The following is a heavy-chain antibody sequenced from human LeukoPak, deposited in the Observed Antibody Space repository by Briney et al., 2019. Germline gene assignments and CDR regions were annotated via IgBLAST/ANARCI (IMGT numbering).Heavy chain of an antibody. D-gene: IGHD3-22*01. CDR3: ARVWVPYDSSGYLDY. Sequence: GGSLRLSCAASGFTFSSYWMSWVRQAPGKGLEWAANIKQDGSEKYYVDSVKGRFTISRDNAKNSLYLQMNSLRAEDTAVYYCARVWVPYDSSGYLDYWGQGTLVTVSS. CDR1: GFTFSSYW. CDR2: IKQDGSEK. J-gene: IGHJ4*02. V-gene: IGHV3-7*01.